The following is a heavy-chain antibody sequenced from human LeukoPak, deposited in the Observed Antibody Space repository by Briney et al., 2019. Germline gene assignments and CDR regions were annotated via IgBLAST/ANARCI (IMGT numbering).Heavy chain of an antibody. V-gene: IGHV4-4*02. CDR1: GGTISSSNW. D-gene: IGHD6-19*01. J-gene: IGHJ3*02. Sequence: SETLSLTCAVSGGTISSSNWWSWVRQPPGKGLEWIGEIYHSGSTNYNPSLKSRVTISVDKSKNQFSLKLSSVTAADTAVYYCARARGRAVAVAFDIWGQGTMFTVSS. CDR3: ARARGRAVAVAFDI. CDR2: IYHSGST.